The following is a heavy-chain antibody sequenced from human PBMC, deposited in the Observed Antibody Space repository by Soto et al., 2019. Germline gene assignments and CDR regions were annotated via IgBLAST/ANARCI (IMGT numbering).Heavy chain of an antibody. J-gene: IGHJ3*01. V-gene: IGHV6-1*01. CDR1: GDSVSSDITS. Sequence: QGQLQQSGPGLVKPSQTLSLTCASSGDSVSSDITSWNWIRQSPSRGLEWLGRTYYRSKWFHDYAASVKSRITINPDTSKNQFSLELNSMTPEDTAVYYCARGNALDVWGHGTVVTVSS. D-gene: IGHD3-10*01. CDR2: TYYRSKWFH. CDR3: ARGNALDV.